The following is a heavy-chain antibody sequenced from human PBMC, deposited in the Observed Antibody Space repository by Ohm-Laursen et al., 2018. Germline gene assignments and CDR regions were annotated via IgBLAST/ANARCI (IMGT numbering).Heavy chain of an antibody. J-gene: IGHJ6*02. V-gene: IGHV3-11*05. CDR1: GFTFSDYY. CDR3: VRDKGFYDSSGYYGMDV. D-gene: IGHD3-22*01. Sequence: SLRLSCAASGFTFSDYYMSWIRQAPGKGLEWVSSISSSSSYIYYADSVKGRFTISRDSAKNSLYLQMNSLRAEDTAVYYCVRDKGFYDSSGYYGMDVWGQGTTVTVSS. CDR2: ISSSSSYI.